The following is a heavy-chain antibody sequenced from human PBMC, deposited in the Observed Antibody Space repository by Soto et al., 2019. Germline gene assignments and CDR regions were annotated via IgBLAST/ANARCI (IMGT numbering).Heavy chain of an antibody. CDR1: GGTFSSYT. Sequence: SVKVSCKASGGTFSSYTISWVRQAPGQGLEWMGRIIPILGIANYAQKFQGRVTITADESTSTAYMELSSLRSEDTAVYYCARDRNPPPDAFDIWGQGTMVTVSS. V-gene: IGHV1-69*04. J-gene: IGHJ3*02. CDR3: ARDRNPPPDAFDI. CDR2: IIPILGIA.